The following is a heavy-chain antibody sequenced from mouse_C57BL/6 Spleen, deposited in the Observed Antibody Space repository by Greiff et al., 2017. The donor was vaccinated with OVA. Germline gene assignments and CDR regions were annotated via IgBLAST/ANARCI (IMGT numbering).Heavy chain of an antibody. Sequence: EVKLMESGGGLVKPGGSLKLSCAASGFTFSDYGMHWVRQAPEKGLEWVAYISSGSSTIYYADTVKGRFTISRDNAKNTLFLQMTSLRSEDTAMYYCARPPAYSNYVGYYFDYWGQGTTLTVSS. V-gene: IGHV5-17*01. D-gene: IGHD2-5*01. CDR1: GFTFSDYG. J-gene: IGHJ2*01. CDR3: ARPPAYSNYVGYYFDY. CDR2: ISSGSSTI.